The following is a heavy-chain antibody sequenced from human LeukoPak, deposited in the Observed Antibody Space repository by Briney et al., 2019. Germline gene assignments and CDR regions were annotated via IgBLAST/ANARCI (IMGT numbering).Heavy chain of an antibody. CDR3: ARGPGALLR. J-gene: IGHJ4*02. CDR1: GDSVSNNRAA. CDR2: TYYRSKWYS. V-gene: IGHV6-1*01. D-gene: IGHD3-10*01. Sequence: SQTRPLTRVSSGDSVSNNRAAWNWIRQSPSRGLEWLGSTYYRSKWYSYPAVSVKSRIITNPDTSKDQFSLQLNSVTPEDTAVYYCARGPGALLRWGQGILVTVSS.